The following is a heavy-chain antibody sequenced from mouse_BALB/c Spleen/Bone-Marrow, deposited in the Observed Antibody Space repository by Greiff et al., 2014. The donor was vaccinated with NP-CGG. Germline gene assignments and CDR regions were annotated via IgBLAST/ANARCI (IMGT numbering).Heavy chain of an antibody. CDR3: ARVWYFDY. Sequence: EVNVVESGGGLVQPGGSLKLSCAASGFTFSSYGMSWVRQTPDKRLELVATINSNGGSTYYPDSVRGRFTISRDNAKSTLYLQMSSLKSEDTAMYYCARVWYFDYWGQGTSLTVSS. CDR2: INSNGGST. CDR1: GFTFSSYG. V-gene: IGHV5-6-3*01. J-gene: IGHJ2*03.